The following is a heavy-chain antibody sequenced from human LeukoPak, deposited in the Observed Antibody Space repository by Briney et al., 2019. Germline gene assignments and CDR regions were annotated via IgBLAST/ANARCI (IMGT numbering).Heavy chain of an antibody. Sequence: GGSLRLSCAASGFTFSSYEMNWVRQAPGKGLEWLSYTSSSGTTIYYADSVKGRFTISRDNAKNSLYLQMNSLRAEDTAIYYCAREPGTSSSDAFDIWGQGTRSPSLQ. D-gene: IGHD6-6*01. J-gene: IGHJ3*02. CDR2: TSSSGTTI. CDR1: GFTFSSYE. V-gene: IGHV3-48*03. CDR3: AREPGTSSSDAFDI.